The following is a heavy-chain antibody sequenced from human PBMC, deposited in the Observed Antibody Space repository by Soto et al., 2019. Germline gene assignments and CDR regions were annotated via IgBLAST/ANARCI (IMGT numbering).Heavy chain of an antibody. Sequence: NPSETLSLTCAVSGGSFSGYSWNWIRQSPGKGLEWIGEINHGGSANYSPSLKSRATISVDTSKNLFSLELSSVTAADTAVYYCAREGRERQLWFKNYYYYYALDVWGQGTTVTVSS. D-gene: IGHD3-10*01. CDR2: INHGGSA. J-gene: IGHJ6*02. V-gene: IGHV4-34*01. CDR3: AREGRERQLWFKNYYYYYALDV. CDR1: GGSFSGYS.